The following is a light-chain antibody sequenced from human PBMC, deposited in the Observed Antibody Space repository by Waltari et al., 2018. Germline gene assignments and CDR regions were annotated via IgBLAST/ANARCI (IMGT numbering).Light chain of an antibody. V-gene: IGLV8-61*01. CDR1: SGSVSSTSY. Sequence: QTVVTQEPSLSVSPGVTVTLPCALSSGSVSSTSYPTWYQQTPGQPPRTLVYKGISRSSGVPDRFSGSILGNTAALTITGAQADDESDYYCSMYMGSGVWVFGGGTKLTVL. CDR3: SMYMGSGVWV. J-gene: IGLJ3*02. CDR2: KGI.